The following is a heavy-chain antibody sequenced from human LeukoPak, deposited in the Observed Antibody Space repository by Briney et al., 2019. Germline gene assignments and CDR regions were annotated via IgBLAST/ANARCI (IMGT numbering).Heavy chain of an antibody. D-gene: IGHD6-13*01. J-gene: IGHJ4*02. CDR2: ISYLSSHV. Sequence: GGSLRLSCSASGFTFSGYDMNWVRQAPGKGLEWVSSISYLSSHVYYGDSVKGRFSISRDNAKNSLYLQMNSLGAEDTAIYSCGIAFPLLLTSSGGDLWGQGILVTVSS. CDR3: GIAFPLLLTSSGGDL. CDR1: GFTFSGYD. V-gene: IGHV3-21*01.